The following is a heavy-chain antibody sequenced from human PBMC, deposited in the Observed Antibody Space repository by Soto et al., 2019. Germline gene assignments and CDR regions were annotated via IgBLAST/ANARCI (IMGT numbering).Heavy chain of an antibody. V-gene: IGHV1-18*01. CDR1: GYTFTSYG. Sequence: QVQLVQSGAEVKKPGASVKVSCKASGYTFTSYGISWVRQAPGQGLEWMGWISAYNGNTNYAQKLQGRVTMTTDTSTSTAYMELRSLRSDDTAVYYCAISMVRGVIIITNWFDPWGQGTLVTVSS. J-gene: IGHJ5*02. CDR3: AISMVRGVIIITNWFDP. CDR2: ISAYNGNT. D-gene: IGHD3-10*01.